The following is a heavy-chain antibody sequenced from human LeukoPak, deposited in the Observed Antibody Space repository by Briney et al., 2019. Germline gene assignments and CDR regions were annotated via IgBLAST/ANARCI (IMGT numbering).Heavy chain of an antibody. CDR1: GLTFTDHN. V-gene: IGHV3-72*01. CDR2: ISNKINSYNT. D-gene: IGHD6-19*01. J-gene: IGHJ3*02. CDR3: TRGYSGGWAYAFDI. Sequence: GGTLRLSCAASGLTFTDHNMDSVCETPRKGLEWVGRISNKINSYNTEYAASVKGRFTISRDDSNKSLYLQMSSLTPDDTAVYYCTRGYSGGWAYAFDIWGQGTMVTVSS.